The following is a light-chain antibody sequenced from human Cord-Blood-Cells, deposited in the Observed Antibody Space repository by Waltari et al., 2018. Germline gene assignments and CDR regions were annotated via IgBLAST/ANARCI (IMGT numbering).Light chain of an antibody. CDR3: RSYTSSSTLE. CDR2: DVS. CDR1: SSDVGGYNY. V-gene: IGLV2-14*01. J-gene: IGLJ3*02. Sequence: QSALTQPASVSGSPGQSITISCTGPSSDVGGYNYVSWYQQHPGKAPKLMTYDVSNRPSGVSNRFSGSKSGNTASLTISGLQAEDEADYYCRSYTSSSTLEFGGGTKLTVL.